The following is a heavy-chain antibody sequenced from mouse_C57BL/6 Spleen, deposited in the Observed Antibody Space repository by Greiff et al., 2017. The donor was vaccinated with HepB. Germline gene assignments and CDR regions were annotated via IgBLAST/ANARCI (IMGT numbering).Heavy chain of an antibody. D-gene: IGHD2-2*01. Sequence: QVQLQQSGAELVRPGASVKLSCKASGYTFTDYYINWVKQRPGQGLEWIARIYPGSGNTYYNEKFKGKATLTAEKSSSTAYMQLSSLTSEDSAVYFCAREGGYGYEGGFAYWGQGTLVTVAA. CDR2: IYPGSGNT. CDR1: GYTFTDYY. CDR3: AREGGYGYEGGFAY. J-gene: IGHJ3*01. V-gene: IGHV1-76*01.